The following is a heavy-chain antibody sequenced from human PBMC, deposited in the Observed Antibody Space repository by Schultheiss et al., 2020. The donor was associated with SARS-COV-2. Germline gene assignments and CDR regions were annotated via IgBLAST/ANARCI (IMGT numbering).Heavy chain of an antibody. CDR3: AKDIVRVVPAFYFDY. Sequence: GGSLRLSCAASGFTFSNAWMSWVRQAPGKGLEWVGRIKSKTDGGTTDYAAPVKGRFTISRDDSKNTLYLQMNSLRAEDTAVYYCAKDIVRVVPAFYFDYWGQGTLVTVSS. J-gene: IGHJ4*02. CDR2: IKSKTDGGTT. D-gene: IGHD2-2*01. CDR1: GFTFSNAW. V-gene: IGHV3-15*01.